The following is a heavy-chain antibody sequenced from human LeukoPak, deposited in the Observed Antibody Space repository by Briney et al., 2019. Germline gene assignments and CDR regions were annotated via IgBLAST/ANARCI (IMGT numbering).Heavy chain of an antibody. Sequence: GGSLRLSCAASGFTFSSYGMSWVRQAPGKGLEWVSAISGSGGGTYYADSVKGRFTISRDNSKNTLYLQMNSLRAEDTAVYYCAKDANPYYYDSSGSNYWGQGTLVTVSS. CDR1: GFTFSSYG. CDR2: ISGSGGGT. J-gene: IGHJ4*02. D-gene: IGHD3-22*01. V-gene: IGHV3-23*01. CDR3: AKDANPYYYDSSGSNY.